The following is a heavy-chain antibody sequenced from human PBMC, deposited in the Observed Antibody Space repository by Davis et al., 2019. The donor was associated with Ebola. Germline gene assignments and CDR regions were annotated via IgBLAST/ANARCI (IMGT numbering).Heavy chain of an antibody. V-gene: IGHV1-8*01. D-gene: IGHD6-13*01. Sequence: AASVKVSCKASGYTFTSYDINWVRQAPGQGLEWMGWMNPNSGNTGYAQKFQGRVTMTRNTSISTAYMELSSLRSEDTAVYYCAIPPGYSSSWAFDYWGQGTLVTVSS. CDR3: AIPPGYSSSWAFDY. J-gene: IGHJ4*02. CDR1: GYTFTSYD. CDR2: MNPNSGNT.